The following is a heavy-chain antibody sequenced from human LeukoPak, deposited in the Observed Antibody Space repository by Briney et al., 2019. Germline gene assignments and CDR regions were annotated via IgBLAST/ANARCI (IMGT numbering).Heavy chain of an antibody. CDR2: ISYDGSNK. D-gene: IGHD2-15*01. V-gene: IGHV3-30*18. CDR1: GFTFSSYG. CDR3: AKGTVVVVAAPTKDFDY. Sequence: SGGSLRLSCAASGFTFSSYGMHWVRQAPGKGLEWVAVISYDGSNKYYADSVKGRFTISRDNSKNTLYLQMNSLRAEDTVVYYCAKGTVVVVAAPTKDFDYWGQGTLVTVSS. J-gene: IGHJ4*02.